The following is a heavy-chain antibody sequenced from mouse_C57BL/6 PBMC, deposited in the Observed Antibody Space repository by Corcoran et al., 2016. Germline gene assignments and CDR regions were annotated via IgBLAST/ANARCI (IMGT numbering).Heavy chain of an antibody. V-gene: IGHV1-19*01. Sequence: EVQLQQSGPVLVKPGASVKMSCKASGYTFTDYYMNWVKQSHGKSLEWIGVINPYNGGTSYNQKFKGKATLTVDKSSSTAYMELNSLTSEDSAVYYCACYEDYAMDYWGQGTSVTVSS. CDR2: INPYNGGT. D-gene: IGHD1-1*01. J-gene: IGHJ4*01. CDR1: GYTFTDYY. CDR3: ACYEDYAMDY.